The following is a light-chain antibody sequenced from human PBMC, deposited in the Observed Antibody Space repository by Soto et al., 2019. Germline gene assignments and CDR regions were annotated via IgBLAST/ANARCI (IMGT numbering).Light chain of an antibody. CDR2: DAS. CDR3: QQRSNWPPLT. Sequence: EIVLTQSPATLSLSPGERATLSCRASQSVSSYLAWYQQKPGQAPRLPIYDASNRAAGIPARLSGSGSGTDFTLTISSLEPEDFAVYYCQQRSNWPPLTFGGGTKVEIK. CDR1: QSVSSY. J-gene: IGKJ4*01. V-gene: IGKV3-11*01.